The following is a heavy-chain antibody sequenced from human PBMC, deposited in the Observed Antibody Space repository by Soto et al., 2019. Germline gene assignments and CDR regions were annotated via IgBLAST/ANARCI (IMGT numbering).Heavy chain of an antibody. CDR2: ISGSGGST. V-gene: IGHV3-23*01. D-gene: IGHD5-18*01. J-gene: IGHJ4*02. CDR1: GFTFSSYA. CDR3: AKHFSGYSYGLFDY. Sequence: EVQLLESGGGLVQPGGSLRLSCAASGFTFSSYAMSWVRQAPGKGLEWVSAISGSGGSTYYADSVKGRFTISRDNSKNTLYLQTYSLRAEDTAVYYCAKHFSGYSYGLFDYWGQGTLVTVSS.